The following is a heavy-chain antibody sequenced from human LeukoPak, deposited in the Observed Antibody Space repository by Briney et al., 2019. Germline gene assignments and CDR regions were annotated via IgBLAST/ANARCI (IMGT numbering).Heavy chain of an antibody. J-gene: IGHJ4*02. CDR3: AKSFGIAAAGIDY. V-gene: IGHV3-30*02. CDR2: IRYDGSNK. D-gene: IGHD6-13*01. CDR1: GFTFSSYG. Sequence: GGSLRLSCTASGFTFSSYGMHWLRQAPGKGLEWVAFIRYDGSNKYYADSVKGRFTISRDNSKNTLYLQMNSLRAEDTAVYYCAKSFGIAAAGIDYWGQGTLVTVSS.